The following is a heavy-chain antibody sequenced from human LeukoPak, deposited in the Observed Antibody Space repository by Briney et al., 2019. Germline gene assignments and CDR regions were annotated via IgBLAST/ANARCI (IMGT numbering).Heavy chain of an antibody. CDR1: GFTFSSYG. CDR2: IRYDGSNK. CDR3: AKDRLWFGELSSKFDY. D-gene: IGHD3-10*01. J-gene: IGHJ4*02. Sequence: PGGSLRLSCAASGFTFSSYGMHWVRQAPGKVLEWVAFIRYDGSNKYYADSVKGRFTISRDNSKNTLYLQVNSLRAEDTAVYYCAKDRLWFGELSSKFDYWGQGTLVTVSS. V-gene: IGHV3-30*02.